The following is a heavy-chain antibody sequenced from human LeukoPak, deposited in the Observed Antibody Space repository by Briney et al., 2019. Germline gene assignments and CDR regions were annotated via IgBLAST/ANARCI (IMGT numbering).Heavy chain of an antibody. CDR3: ARLAVAGIRRFDP. CDR2: IYYSGST. Sequence: PSETLSLTCTVSGGSISSGGYYWSWLRQHPGKGLEWIGYIYYSGSTYYNPSLKSRVTISVDTSKNQFSLKLSSVTAADTAVYYCARLAVAGIRRFDPWGQGTLVTVSS. CDR1: GGSISSGGYY. J-gene: IGHJ5*02. D-gene: IGHD6-19*01. V-gene: IGHV4-31*03.